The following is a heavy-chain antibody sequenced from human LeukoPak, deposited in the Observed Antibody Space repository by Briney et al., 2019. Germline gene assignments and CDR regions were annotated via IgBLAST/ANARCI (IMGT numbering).Heavy chain of an antibody. V-gene: IGHV3-66*02. CDR1: GFTVSSNY. Sequence: PGGSLRLSRAASGFTVSSNYMSWVRQAPGKGLEWVSVIYSGGSTYYADSVKGRFTISRDNSKNTLYLQMNSLRPEDTAVYYCARDLRLTTIFGVVSNWGQGTLVTVSS. CDR3: ARDLRLTTIFGVVSN. CDR2: IYSGGST. D-gene: IGHD3-3*01. J-gene: IGHJ4*02.